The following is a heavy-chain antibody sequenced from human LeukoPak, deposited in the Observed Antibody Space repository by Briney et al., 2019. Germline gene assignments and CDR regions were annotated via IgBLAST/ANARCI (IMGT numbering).Heavy chain of an antibody. J-gene: IGHJ4*02. CDR1: GFTFTSSA. D-gene: IGHD3-9*01. V-gene: IGHV1-58*02. Sequence: SVKVSCKASGFTFTSSAMQWVRQARGQRLEWIGWIVVGSGDTNYAQKFQERVTITRDMSTSTAYMELSSLRSEDTAVYYCAVLDYDILTGYYNFDYWGQGTLVTVSS. CDR3: AVLDYDILTGYYNFDY. CDR2: IVVGSGDT.